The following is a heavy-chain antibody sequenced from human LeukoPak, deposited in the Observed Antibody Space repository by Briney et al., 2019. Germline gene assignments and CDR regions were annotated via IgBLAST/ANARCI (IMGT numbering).Heavy chain of an antibody. V-gene: IGHV3-30*04. CDR3: ARERSSWSALDY. D-gene: IGHD6-13*01. J-gene: IGHJ4*02. CDR2: ISYDGSNK. CDR1: GFTFSSYA. Sequence: GRSLRLSCAASGFTFSSYAMHWVRQAPGKGLEWVAVISYDGSNKYYADSVKGRFTISRDNSKNTLCLQMNSLRAEDTAVYYCARERSSWSALDYWGQGTLVTVSS.